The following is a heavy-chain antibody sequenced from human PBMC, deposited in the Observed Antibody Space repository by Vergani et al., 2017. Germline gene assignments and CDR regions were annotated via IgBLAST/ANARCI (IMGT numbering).Heavy chain of an antibody. CDR3: AKGPLAGGGQWLPPTVNWFDP. J-gene: IGHJ5*02. CDR2: ISGSGGST. D-gene: IGHD6-19*01. CDR1: GFTFSSYA. V-gene: IGHV3-23*01. Sequence: EVQLLESGGGLVQPGGSLRLSCAASGFTFSSYAMSWVRQAPGKGLEWVSAISGSGGSTYYADSVKGRFTISRDNSKNTLYLQMNSLRAEDTAVYYLAKGPLAGGGQWLPPTVNWFDPWGQGTLVTVSS.